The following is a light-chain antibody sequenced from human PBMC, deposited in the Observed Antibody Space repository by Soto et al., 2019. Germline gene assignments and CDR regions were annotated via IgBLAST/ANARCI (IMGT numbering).Light chain of an antibody. CDR2: GAA. CDR1: QTISSDY. CDR3: QQYGSSPTT. Sequence: EIVLTQSPATLSLSPGERAALSCRASQTISSDYLAWYQQKPGQAPRLLIFGAATRAADIPDRFSGSGSGTEFTLTISRLEPEDFAVYHCQQYGSSPTTCGQGTKGDIK. V-gene: IGKV3-20*01. J-gene: IGKJ1*01.